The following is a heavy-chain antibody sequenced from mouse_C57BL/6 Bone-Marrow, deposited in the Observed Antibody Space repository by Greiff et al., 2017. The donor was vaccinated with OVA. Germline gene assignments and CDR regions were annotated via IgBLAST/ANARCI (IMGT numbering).Heavy chain of an antibody. CDR3: ARGGGSLDY. V-gene: IGHV1-18*01. J-gene: IGHJ2*01. CDR1: GYTFTDYY. Sequence: EVQLMESGPELVKPGASVKISCKASGYTFTDYYMDWVKQSPGKSLEWIGDINPNNGGTIYNQKFKGKATLTVDKSSSTAYMELRSLTSEDTAVYYGARGGGSLDYWGQGTTLTVSS. CDR2: INPNNGGT. D-gene: IGHD1-1*02.